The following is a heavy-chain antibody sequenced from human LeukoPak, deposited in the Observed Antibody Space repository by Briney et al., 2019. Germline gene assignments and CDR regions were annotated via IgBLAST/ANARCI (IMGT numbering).Heavy chain of an antibody. CDR1: GGSISSYY. J-gene: IGHJ6*02. D-gene: IGHD5-12*01. CDR2: IYDSGST. CDR3: ARGGSGYDSFYYYGMDV. V-gene: IGHV4-59*01. Sequence: SQTLSLTCSVSGGSISSYYWSWIRQPPGKGLEWIGYIYDSGSTNYNPSLKSRVTISVDTSKNQFSLKLSSVTAADTAVYYCARGGSGYDSFYYYGMDVWGQGTTVTVSS.